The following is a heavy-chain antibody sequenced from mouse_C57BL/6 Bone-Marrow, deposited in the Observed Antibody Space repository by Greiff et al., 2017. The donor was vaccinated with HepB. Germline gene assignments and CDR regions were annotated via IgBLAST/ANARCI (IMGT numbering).Heavy chain of an antibody. CDR1: GYTFTSYW. V-gene: IGHV1-59*01. J-gene: IGHJ2*01. CDR2: IDPSDSYT. D-gene: IGHD3-2*02. CDR3: AREGQLRVYY. Sequence: VQLQQPGAELVRPGTSVKLSCKASGYTFTSYWMHWVKQRPGQGLEWIGVIDPSDSYTNYNQKFKGKATLTVDTSSNTAYMQLSSLTSEDSAVYYCAREGQLRVYYWGQGTTLTVSS.